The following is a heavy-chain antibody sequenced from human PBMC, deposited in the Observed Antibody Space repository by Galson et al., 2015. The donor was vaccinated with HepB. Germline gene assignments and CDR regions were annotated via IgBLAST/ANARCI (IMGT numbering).Heavy chain of an antibody. D-gene: IGHD3-3*01. CDR1: GFTFSSYS. CDR2: ISSSSSTI. V-gene: IGHV3-48*01. Sequence: SLRLSCAASGFTFSSYSMNWVRQAPGKGLEWVSYISSSSSTIYYADSVKGRFTISRDNAKNSLYLQMNSLRAEDTAVYYCARFQTGVAPTEASDAFDIWGQGTMVTVSS. CDR3: ARFQTGVAPTEASDAFDI. J-gene: IGHJ3*02.